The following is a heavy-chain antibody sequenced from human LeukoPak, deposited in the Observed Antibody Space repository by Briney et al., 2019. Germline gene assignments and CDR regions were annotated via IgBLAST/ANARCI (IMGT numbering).Heavy chain of an antibody. J-gene: IGHJ4*02. CDR2: IGTAGEI. CDR1: GFTFSSYD. V-gene: IGHV3-13*01. Sequence: GGSLRLSCAASGFTFSSYDIHWVRQATGKGLEWVSGIGTAGEIYYPGSVKGRFTISRENAKNSLYLQMNSLRAGDTAVYYCAKQVSGQWLTPDSGWGQGTLVTVSS. D-gene: IGHD6-19*01. CDR3: AKQVSGQWLTPDSG.